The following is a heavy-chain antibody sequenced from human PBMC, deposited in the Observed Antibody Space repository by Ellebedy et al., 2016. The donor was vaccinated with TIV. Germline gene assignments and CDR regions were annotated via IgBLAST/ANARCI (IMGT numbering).Heavy chain of an antibody. CDR3: ARRQGNAWFFDF. Sequence: PGGSLRLSCKGSGYTFADYYIARVRQMPGKGLELVGVILPGDSETRYSPSFQGQVTISADKSVNTADLQWSSLKASDTAMYYCARRQGNAWFFDFWGQGTLVTVSS. V-gene: IGHV5-51*01. CDR1: GYTFADYY. D-gene: IGHD6-19*01. CDR2: ILPGDSET. J-gene: IGHJ4*02.